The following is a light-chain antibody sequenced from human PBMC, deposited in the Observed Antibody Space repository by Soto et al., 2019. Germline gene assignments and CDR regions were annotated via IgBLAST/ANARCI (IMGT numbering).Light chain of an antibody. V-gene: IGKV3-20*01. CDR2: GAS. CDR3: QQYWT. Sequence: EIVLTQSPGALSLSPGEGATLYCRASETVYRYVAWYQQKPGQAPRLLIYGASSRATGIPDRFSGSGSGTDFTLTISRLEPEDFAVYYCQQYWTFDQGTKVEIK. CDR1: ETVYRY. J-gene: IGKJ1*01.